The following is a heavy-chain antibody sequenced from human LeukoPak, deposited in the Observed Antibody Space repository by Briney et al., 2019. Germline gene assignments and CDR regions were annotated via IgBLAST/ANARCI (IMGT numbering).Heavy chain of an antibody. CDR1: GFTFSSYA. Sequence: QPGGSLRLSCAASGFTFSSYAMSWVRQAPGKGLEWVSAISGSGGSTYYADSVKGRFTISRDNAKNSLYLQMNSLRADDTAVYYCARGQGRLQGGAEDYWGQGTLVTVSS. CDR3: ARGQGRLQGGAEDY. D-gene: IGHD5-12*01. CDR2: ISGSGGST. V-gene: IGHV3-23*01. J-gene: IGHJ4*02.